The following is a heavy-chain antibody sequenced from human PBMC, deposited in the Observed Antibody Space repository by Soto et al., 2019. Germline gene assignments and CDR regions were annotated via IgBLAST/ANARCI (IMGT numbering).Heavy chain of an antibody. V-gene: IGHV4-39*01. J-gene: IGHJ5*02. CDR3: ARQVPAAIRLGWFDP. CDR1: AGSISRSTYY. Sequence: SETLSLTCTVSAGSISRSTYYWGWIRQPPGKGLEWIGSIYYSGSTYYRPSLKSRVTISGDTSKNQFSLKLSSVTAADTAVYYCARQVPAAIRLGWFDPWGQGTLVTVSS. D-gene: IGHD2-2*02. CDR2: IYYSGST.